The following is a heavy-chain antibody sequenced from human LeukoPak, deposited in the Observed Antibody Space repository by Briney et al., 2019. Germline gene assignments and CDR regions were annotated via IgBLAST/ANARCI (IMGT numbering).Heavy chain of an antibody. CDR3: ARGYSPSATTTGNDY. Sequence: ASVKVSCKASGYTFTSYYMHWVRQAPGQGLEWMGIINPSGGSTSYAQKFQGRVTMTRDTSINTAYLELYSLRSEDTAVYYCARGYSPSATTTGNDYWGQGTLVTVSS. J-gene: IGHJ4*02. V-gene: IGHV1-46*01. CDR2: INPSGGST. D-gene: IGHD1-1*01. CDR1: GYTFTSYY.